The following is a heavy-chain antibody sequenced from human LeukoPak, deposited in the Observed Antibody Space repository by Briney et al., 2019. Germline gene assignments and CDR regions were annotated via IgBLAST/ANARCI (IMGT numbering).Heavy chain of an antibody. D-gene: IGHD3-10*01. CDR1: GYTFTGYY. J-gene: IGHJ4*02. V-gene: IGHV1-2*02. CDR3: ARDRARGVVRALDY. CDR2: INPNSGGT. Sequence: GASVKVSCKASGYTFTGYYMHWVRQAPGQGLEWMGWINPNSGGTNYAQKLQGRVTMTTDTSTSTAYMELRSLRSDDTAVYYCARDRARGVVRALDYWGQGTLVTVSS.